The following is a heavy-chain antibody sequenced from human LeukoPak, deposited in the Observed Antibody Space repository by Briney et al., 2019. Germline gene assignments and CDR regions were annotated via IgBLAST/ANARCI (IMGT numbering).Heavy chain of an antibody. CDR3: TTQGVVVPAAIIHYYYYMDV. Sequence: GGSLRLSCAASGFTFSNAWMSWVRQAPGKGLEWVGRIKSKTDGGTTDYAAPVKGRFTISRDDSKNTLYLQMNSLKTEDTAVYYCTTQGVVVPAAIIHYYYYMDVWGKGTTVTVSS. D-gene: IGHD2-2*01. CDR2: IKSKTDGGTT. V-gene: IGHV3-15*01. J-gene: IGHJ6*03. CDR1: GFTFSNAW.